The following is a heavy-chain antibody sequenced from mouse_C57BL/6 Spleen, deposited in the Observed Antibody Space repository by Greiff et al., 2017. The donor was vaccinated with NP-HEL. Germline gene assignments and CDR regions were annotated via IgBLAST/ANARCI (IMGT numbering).Heavy chain of an antibody. CDR1: GFSFNTYA. CDR3: VRHYYYGSSWDWYFDV. J-gene: IGHJ1*03. CDR2: IRSKSNNYAT. D-gene: IGHD1-1*01. V-gene: IGHV10-1*01. Sequence: DVKLVESGGGLVQPKGSLKLSCAASGFSFNTYAMNWVRQAPGKGLEWVARIRSKSNNYATYYADSVKDRFTISRDDSESMLYLQMNNLKTEYTAMYYCVRHYYYGSSWDWYFDVWGTGTTVTVSS.